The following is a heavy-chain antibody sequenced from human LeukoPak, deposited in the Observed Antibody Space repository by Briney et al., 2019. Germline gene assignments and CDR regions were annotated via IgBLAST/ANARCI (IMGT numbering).Heavy chain of an antibody. CDR3: ARNYVPAWCSSGSCYGYYYYGMDV. CDR1: GFTFSSYE. V-gene: IGHV3-48*03. Sequence: GGPLRLSCAASGFTFSSYEMNWVRQAPGKGLEWVSYISSSGSTIYYADSVKGRFTISRDNAKNSLYLQMNSLRAEDTAVYYCARNYVPAWCSSGSCYGYYYYGMDVWGKGTTVTVSS. D-gene: IGHD2-15*01. CDR2: ISSSGSTI. J-gene: IGHJ6*04.